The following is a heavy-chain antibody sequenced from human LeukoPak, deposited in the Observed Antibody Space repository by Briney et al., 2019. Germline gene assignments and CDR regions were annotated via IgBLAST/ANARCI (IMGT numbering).Heavy chain of an antibody. D-gene: IGHD4-17*01. Sequence: PGGSLRLSCAASGFTFSSYSMNWVRQAPGKGLEWVSYISSSSNTIYYADSVKGRFTISRDNAKNSLYLQMNSLRDEDTGVYHCAREAVNDYGDYVFWFDPWGQGTLVTVSS. CDR2: ISSSSNTI. CDR1: GFTFSSYS. J-gene: IGHJ5*02. CDR3: AREAVNDYGDYVFWFDP. V-gene: IGHV3-48*02.